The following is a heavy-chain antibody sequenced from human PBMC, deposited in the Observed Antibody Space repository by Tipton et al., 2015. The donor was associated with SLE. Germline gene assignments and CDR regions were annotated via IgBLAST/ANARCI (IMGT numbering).Heavy chain of an antibody. CDR3: AREHYDILTGYNYYYYYMDV. V-gene: IGHV4-59*01. CDR1: GGSISSYY. Sequence: TLSLTCTVSGGSISSYYWSWIRQPPGKGLEWIGYIYTSGSTNYNPSLKSRVTISVDTSKNQFSLKLSSVTAADTAVYYCAREHYDILTGYNYYYYYMDVWGKGTTVTVSS. J-gene: IGHJ6*03. CDR2: IYTSGST. D-gene: IGHD3-9*01.